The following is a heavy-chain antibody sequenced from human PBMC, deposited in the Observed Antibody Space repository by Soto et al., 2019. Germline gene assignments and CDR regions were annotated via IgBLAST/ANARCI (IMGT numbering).Heavy chain of an antibody. J-gene: IGHJ6*02. V-gene: IGHV4-34*01. CDR1: CGSFSGYY. Sequence: ASETLSLTCAVYCGSFSGYYWSWIRQPPGKGLEWIGEINHSGSTNYNPSLKSRVTISVDTSKNQFSLKLSSVTAADTAVYYCASRGPSYYYYGMDVWGQGTTVTVSS. CDR2: INHSGST. CDR3: ASRGPSYYYYGMDV.